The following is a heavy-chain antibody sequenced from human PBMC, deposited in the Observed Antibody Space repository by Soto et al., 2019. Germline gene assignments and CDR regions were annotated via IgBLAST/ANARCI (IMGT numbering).Heavy chain of an antibody. CDR1: GFTFSSYS. Sequence: PGGSLRLSCAASGFTFSSYSMNWVRQAPGKGLEWVSSISSSSSYIYYADSVKGRFTISRDNAKNSLYLQMNSLRAEDTAVYYCARDQDTAMVIFGYWGQGTLVTVSS. J-gene: IGHJ4*02. CDR2: ISSSSSYI. V-gene: IGHV3-21*01. CDR3: ARDQDTAMVIFGY. D-gene: IGHD5-18*01.